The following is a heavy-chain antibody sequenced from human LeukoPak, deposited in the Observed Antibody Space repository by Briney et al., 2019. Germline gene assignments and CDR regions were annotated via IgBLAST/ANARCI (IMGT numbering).Heavy chain of an antibody. J-gene: IGHJ3*02. Sequence: QAGGSLRLSCAASGFTFSSYAMSWVRQAPGKGLEWVSAISGSGGSTYYADSVKGRFTISRDNSKNTLYLQMNSLRAEDTAVYYCILDPITMIVVDSRDADAFDIWGQGTMVTVSS. V-gene: IGHV3-23*01. CDR2: ISGSGGST. CDR3: ILDPITMIVVDSRDADAFDI. D-gene: IGHD3-22*01. CDR1: GFTFSSYA.